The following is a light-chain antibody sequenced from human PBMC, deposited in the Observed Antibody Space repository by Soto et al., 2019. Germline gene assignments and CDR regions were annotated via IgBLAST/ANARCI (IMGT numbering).Light chain of an antibody. CDR1: QSLLHSDGNTY. Sequence: DVVMTQSPLSLPVTLGQPASISCRSSQSLLHSDGNTYLNWFQQRPGQSPRRLIYQVSNRDSGVPDRFSGRGSGTDFTLKISRVEAEDVGVYYCMQGSHWPPWTFGQGTKVEIK. CDR2: QVS. CDR3: MQGSHWPPWT. J-gene: IGKJ1*01. V-gene: IGKV2-30*02.